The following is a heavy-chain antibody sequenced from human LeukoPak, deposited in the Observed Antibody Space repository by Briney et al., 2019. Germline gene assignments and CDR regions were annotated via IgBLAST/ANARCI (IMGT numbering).Heavy chain of an antibody. Sequence: PSETLSLTCTVSGGFISSYYWSWIRQPPGKGLEWIGYIYYSGSTNYNPSLKSRVTISVDTSKNQFSLKLSSVTAADTAVYYCARDQGGSGSYYNGYYYYGMDVWGQGTTVTVSS. CDR3: ARDQGGSGSYYNGYYYYGMDV. CDR2: IYYSGST. D-gene: IGHD3-10*01. V-gene: IGHV4-59*01. CDR1: GGFISSYY. J-gene: IGHJ6*02.